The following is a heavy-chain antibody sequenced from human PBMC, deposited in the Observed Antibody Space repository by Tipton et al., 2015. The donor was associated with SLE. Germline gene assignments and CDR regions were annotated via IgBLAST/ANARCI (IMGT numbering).Heavy chain of an antibody. CDR1: GGSISSSSYY. CDR2: IYYSGST. CDR3: ATLHSGYDYYYYGMDV. Sequence: TPSLTCTVSGGSISSSSYYWGWIRQPPGKGLEWIGSIYYSGSTYYNPSLKSRVTISVDTSKNQFSLKLSSVTAADTAVYYCATLHSGYDYYYYGMDVWGQGTTVTVSS. J-gene: IGHJ6*02. V-gene: IGHV4-39*07. D-gene: IGHD5-12*01.